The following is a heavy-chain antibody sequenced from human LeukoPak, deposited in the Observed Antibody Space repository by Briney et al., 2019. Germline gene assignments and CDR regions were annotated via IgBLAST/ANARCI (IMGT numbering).Heavy chain of an antibody. CDR2: IYSGGST. Sequence: PGGSLRLSCAASGFTFSSYGMSWVRQAPGKGLEWVSIIYSGGSTFYADSVKGRFTISRDNSKNTLYLQMNSLRAEDTAVYYCARGGSYPSAFDIWGQGTMVTVSS. CDR1: GFTFSSYG. D-gene: IGHD1-26*01. CDR3: ARGGSYPSAFDI. J-gene: IGHJ3*02. V-gene: IGHV3-53*01.